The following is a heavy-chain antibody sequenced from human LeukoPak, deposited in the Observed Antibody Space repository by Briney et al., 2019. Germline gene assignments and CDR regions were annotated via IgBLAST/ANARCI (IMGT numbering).Heavy chain of an antibody. CDR3: ASLMGFYYYYYMDV. J-gene: IGHJ6*03. CDR2: IYSGGST. D-gene: IGHD3-10*01. Sequence: GGSLRLSCAASGFTFSSNYMSWVRQAPGKGLEWVSVIYSGGSTYYADSVKGRFTISRDDSKNTLYLQMNSLRAEDTAVYYCASLMGFYYYYYMDVWGKGTTVTISS. CDR1: GFTFSSNY. V-gene: IGHV3-66*01.